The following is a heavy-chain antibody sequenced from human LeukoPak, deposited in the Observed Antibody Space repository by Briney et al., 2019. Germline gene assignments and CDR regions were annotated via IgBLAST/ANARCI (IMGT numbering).Heavy chain of an antibody. CDR2: INHSGST. D-gene: IGHD6-19*01. CDR3: ARDGSSGWYAGEAFDI. Sequence: SETLSLTCAVYGGSFSGYYWSWIRQPPGKGLEWIGEINHSGSTNYNPSLKSRVTISVDTSKNQFSLKLSSVTAADTAVYYCARDGSSGWYAGEAFDIWGQGTLVTVSS. J-gene: IGHJ3*02. CDR1: GGSFSGYY. V-gene: IGHV4-34*01.